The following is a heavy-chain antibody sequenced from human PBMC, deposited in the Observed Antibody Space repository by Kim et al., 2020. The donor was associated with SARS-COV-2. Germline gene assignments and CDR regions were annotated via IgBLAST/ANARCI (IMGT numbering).Heavy chain of an antibody. CDR3: ARDHGGGSLELRNWFDP. D-gene: IGHD1-7*01. Sequence: SETLSLTCTVSGGSINSYYWSWIRQPAGKGLEWIGRIYSSGSTNYNPSLKGRVIMSVDTSKNEVSLELSSVTDADTAVYFCARDHGGGSLELRNWFDPWGQGTLVIVSS. CDR2: IYSSGST. J-gene: IGHJ5*02. CDR1: GGSINSYY. V-gene: IGHV4-4*07.